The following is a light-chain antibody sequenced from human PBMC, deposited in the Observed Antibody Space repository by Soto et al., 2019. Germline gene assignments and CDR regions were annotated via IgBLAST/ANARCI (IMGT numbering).Light chain of an antibody. CDR2: GAS. CDR3: QQYGRSPRT. CDR1: QSVSSK. Sequence: EIVLTQSPGTLSLSLGERATLSCRASQSVSSKLAWYQQKPGQAPRVLIYGASSRDTGSPDRFGGSGSGTDFTLSISRLEPEDFAVYYCQQYGRSPRTFGQGTKLEI. V-gene: IGKV3-20*01. J-gene: IGKJ2*01.